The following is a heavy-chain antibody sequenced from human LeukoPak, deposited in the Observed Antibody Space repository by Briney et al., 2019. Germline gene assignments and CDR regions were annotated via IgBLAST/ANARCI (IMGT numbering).Heavy chain of an antibody. Sequence: SQTLSLTCAISGDSVSSKSAAWNWIRQSPSRGLEWLGRTYYRSKWFNEYAVSEKSRISINPDTAKNQFSLQLNSVTPDDTAVYYCARDRYDILTGSRGTWFDPWGQGTLVTVSS. CDR1: GDSVSSKSAA. J-gene: IGHJ5*02. CDR2: TYYRSKWFN. CDR3: ARDRYDILTGSRGTWFDP. V-gene: IGHV6-1*01. D-gene: IGHD3-9*01.